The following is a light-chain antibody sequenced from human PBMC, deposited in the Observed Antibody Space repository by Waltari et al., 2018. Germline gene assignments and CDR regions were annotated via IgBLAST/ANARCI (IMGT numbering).Light chain of an antibody. V-gene: IGLV4-69*01. CDR1: RGHTTNI. CDR3: QTGGHGTWV. J-gene: IGLJ3*02. CDR2: VNSDGSH. Sequence: QLVLTQSPSASASLGASVKLTCTLSRGHTTNIIAWLQQKPEKGPRYLMKVNSDGSHNKGVEIPDRFSGSSSGAECYLTISSLQSEDEADYYCQTGGHGTWVFGGGTRLTVL.